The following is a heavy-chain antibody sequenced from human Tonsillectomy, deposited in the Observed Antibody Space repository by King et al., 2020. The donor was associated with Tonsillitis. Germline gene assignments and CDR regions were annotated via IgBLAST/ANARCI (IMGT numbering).Heavy chain of an antibody. D-gene: IGHD3-22*01. V-gene: IGHV4-38-2*01. CDR1: GYSISSGYY. Sequence: VQLQESGPGLVKPSETLSLTCAVSGYSISSGYYWGWIRQPPGKGLEWIGSIYHSGGTYYNPSLKSRVTISVDTSRNQFSLKLSSVNAADTSLYYCARVVVIEPPNELYFDFWGQGTLVTVSS. CDR3: ARVVVIEPPNELYFDF. CDR2: IYHSGGT. J-gene: IGHJ4*02.